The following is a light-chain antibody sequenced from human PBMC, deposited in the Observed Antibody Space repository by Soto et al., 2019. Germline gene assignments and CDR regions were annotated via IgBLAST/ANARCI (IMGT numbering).Light chain of an antibody. Sequence: EIVLTQSPGTLSLSPGERATLSCRASQSVSSSYLAWYQQKLGQAPRLLIYGASSRATGIPDRFSGSGSGTDFTLTISRLEPEDFAVYYCQQYGSSPQWTFGQGTKVEIK. CDR1: QSVSSSY. V-gene: IGKV3-20*01. J-gene: IGKJ1*01. CDR3: QQYGSSPQWT. CDR2: GAS.